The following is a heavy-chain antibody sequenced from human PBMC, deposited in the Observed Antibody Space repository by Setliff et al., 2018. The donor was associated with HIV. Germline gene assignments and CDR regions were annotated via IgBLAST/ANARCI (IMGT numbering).Heavy chain of an antibody. Sequence: GASVKVSCKASGGTFSSYVISWVRQAPGQGPEWMGGIIPMYGVTNYAQKFQGRVTITTDESTSTAYMELGSLRSDDTAIYYCARGSEDNVWFDPWGQGTLVTVSS. D-gene: IGHD3-10*01. J-gene: IGHJ5*02. CDR2: IIPMYGVT. V-gene: IGHV1-69*05. CDR3: ARGSEDNVWFDP. CDR1: GGTFSSYV.